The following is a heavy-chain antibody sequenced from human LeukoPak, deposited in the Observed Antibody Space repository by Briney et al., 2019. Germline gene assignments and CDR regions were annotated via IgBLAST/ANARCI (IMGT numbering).Heavy chain of an antibody. J-gene: IGHJ4*02. V-gene: IGHV3-53*01. Sequence: GGSLRLSCAASGFTVSTNYMSWVRQAPGKGLEWVSVIYSGGSTYYADSVKGRFTISRDNAKNSLYLQMNSLRAEDTALYFCARDARDYFDYWGQGTLVTVSS. D-gene: IGHD6-6*01. CDR3: ARDARDYFDY. CDR2: IYSGGST. CDR1: GFTVSTNY.